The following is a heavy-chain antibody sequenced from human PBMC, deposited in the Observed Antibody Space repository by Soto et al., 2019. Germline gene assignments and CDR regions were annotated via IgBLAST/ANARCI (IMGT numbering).Heavy chain of an antibody. V-gene: IGHV3-7*01. D-gene: IGHD3-16*01. CDR3: ARDTVITITEPRGLDY. Sequence: GGALRLSCAASGFTFSSYCMSWVRQAPGKGLEWVANIKQDGSEKYYVDSVKGRFTISRDNAKNSLYLQMNSLRAEDTAVYYCARDTVITITEPRGLDYWGQGTLVTVSS. CDR2: IKQDGSEK. CDR1: GFTFSSYC. J-gene: IGHJ4*02.